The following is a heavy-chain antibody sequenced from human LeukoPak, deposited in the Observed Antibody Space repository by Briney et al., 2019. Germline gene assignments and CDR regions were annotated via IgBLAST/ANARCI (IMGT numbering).Heavy chain of an antibody. D-gene: IGHD5-18*01. CDR3: AKGSAMARLVLDY. Sequence: GGPLRLSCAASGFTFDDYAMHWVRQAPGKGLEWVSGISWNSGSIGYADSVKGRFTISRDNAKNSLYLQMNSLRAEDTALYYCAKGSAMARLVLDYWGQGTLVTVSS. CDR2: ISWNSGSI. V-gene: IGHV3-9*01. CDR1: GFTFDDYA. J-gene: IGHJ4*02.